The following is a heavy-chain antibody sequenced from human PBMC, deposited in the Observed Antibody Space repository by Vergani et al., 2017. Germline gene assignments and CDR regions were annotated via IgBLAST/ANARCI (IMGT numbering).Heavy chain of an antibody. Sequence: EVQLLESGGDLVQPGGSLRLSCAASGFTFIMHAMSWVRQAPGKGLEWVSTLSASDRRTHYADSVKGRFTISRDISKNTLFLHMNSLRPEDTAVYYCAKVGRSEVAGTFCAFYIWVQGTMVTVSS. D-gene: IGHD6-19*01. J-gene: IGHJ3*02. V-gene: IGHV3-23*01. CDR2: LSASDRRT. CDR1: GFTFIMHA. CDR3: AKVGRSEVAGTFCAFYI.